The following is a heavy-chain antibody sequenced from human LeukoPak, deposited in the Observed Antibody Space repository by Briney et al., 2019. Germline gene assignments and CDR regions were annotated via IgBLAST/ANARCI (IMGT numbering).Heavy chain of an antibody. CDR1: GYTFTSYG. D-gene: IGHD5-18*01. CDR2: ISAYNGNT. CDR3: ARVWGRIQLLAAFYMDV. J-gene: IGHJ6*03. Sequence: ASVKVSCKASGYTFTSYGISWVRQAPGQGREGMGGISAYNGNTNYAQKLQGRVTITTDTSTSTAYMELRSLRSDDTAVYYCARVWGRIQLLAAFYMDVWGKGTTVTVSS. V-gene: IGHV1-18*01.